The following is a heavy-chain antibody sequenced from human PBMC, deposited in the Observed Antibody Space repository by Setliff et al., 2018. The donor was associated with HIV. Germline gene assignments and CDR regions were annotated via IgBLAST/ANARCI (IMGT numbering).Heavy chain of an antibody. CDR3: ARVDCSSTSCYRDYYYYMDV. CDR1: GGYISSSNW. V-gene: IGHV4-4*02. D-gene: IGHD2-2*01. CDR2: IYHSGST. Sequence: SETLSLTCAVSGGYISSSNWWSWVRQPPGKGLEWIGEIYHSGSTKYNPSLKSRVTISVDTSKNQFSLKLSSVTAADTAVYYCARVDCSSTSCYRDYYYYMDVWGKGTTVTVSS. J-gene: IGHJ6*03.